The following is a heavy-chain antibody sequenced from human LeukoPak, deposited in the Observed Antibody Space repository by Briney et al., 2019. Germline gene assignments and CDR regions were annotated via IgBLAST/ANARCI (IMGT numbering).Heavy chain of an antibody. Sequence: SETLSVTCTVSDYSLSSGHYWGWIRQPPGEGLRWIASMHHSGSTYTNPSLRSRVTISVDTSKNQFFMYVNSMTAADTAVYYCGRGGPRESYWVHSHFWRQGTLVSVSS. V-gene: IGHV4-38-2*02. D-gene: IGHD2/OR15-2a*01. CDR2: MHHSGST. J-gene: IGHJ4*02. CDR3: GRGGPRESYWVHSHF. CDR1: DYSLSSGHY.